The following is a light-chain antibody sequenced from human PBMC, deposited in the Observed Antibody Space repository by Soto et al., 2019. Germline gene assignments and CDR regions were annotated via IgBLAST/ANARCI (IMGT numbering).Light chain of an antibody. Sequence: QSVLTQPPSVSGAPGQRVTISCTGSGSGIGPAFHVHWYQQLPGTAPQLLIYANSNRPSGVPDRFSGSKSGTSASLAIAGFKAEDEADYYCQSYDSSLGVSAFGTGTKVTVL. CDR3: QSYDSSLGVSA. CDR2: ANS. J-gene: IGLJ1*01. CDR1: GSGIGPAFH. V-gene: IGLV1-40*01.